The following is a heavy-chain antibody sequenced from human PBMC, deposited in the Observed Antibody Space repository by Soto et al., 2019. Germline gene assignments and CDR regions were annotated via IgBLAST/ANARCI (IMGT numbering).Heavy chain of an antibody. D-gene: IGHD6-6*01. CDR1: GGSISDFY. CDR2: IYYSGST. J-gene: IGHJ4*02. CDR3: ARVGGLAARTFDY. V-gene: IGHV4-59*01. Sequence: SETLSLTCTVSGGSISDFYWSWIRQPPGKGLEWIGYIYYSGSTNYNPSLKSRVTISVDTSKNQFSLNLRSMSPADTAVYYCARVGGLAARTFDYWGPGTLVTVS.